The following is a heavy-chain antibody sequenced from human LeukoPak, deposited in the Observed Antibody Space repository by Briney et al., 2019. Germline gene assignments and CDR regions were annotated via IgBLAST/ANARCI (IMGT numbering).Heavy chain of an antibody. V-gene: IGHV1-18*01. CDR1: GYTFTSYG. J-gene: IGHJ4*02. Sequence: GASVKVSCKASGYTFTSYGISWVRQAPGQGLEWMGWISAYNGNTNYAQKFQGRVTITRDTSASSAYMELSSLRSEDTAVYYCAREAAGKDYWGQGTLVTVSS. CDR3: AREAAGKDY. CDR2: ISAYNGNT. D-gene: IGHD6-13*01.